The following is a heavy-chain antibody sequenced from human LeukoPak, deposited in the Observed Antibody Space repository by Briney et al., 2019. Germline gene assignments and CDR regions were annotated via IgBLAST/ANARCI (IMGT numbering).Heavy chain of an antibody. J-gene: IGHJ3*02. CDR2: INPNSGGT. CDR1: GYTFTGYY. V-gene: IGHV1-2*02. Sequence: GASVKVSCKASGYTFTGYYMHWVRQAPGQGLEWMGWINPNSGGTNYAQKFQGRVTMTRDTSISTAYMELSRLRSDDTAVYYCARDLENYDSSGYYYEHNAFDIWGQGTMVTVSS. CDR3: ARDLENYDSSGYYYEHNAFDI. D-gene: IGHD3-22*01.